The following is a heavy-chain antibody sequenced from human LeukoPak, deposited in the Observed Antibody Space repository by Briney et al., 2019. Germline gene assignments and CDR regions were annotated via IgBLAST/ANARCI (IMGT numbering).Heavy chain of an antibody. CDR3: VKALWGRGYKPLGF. J-gene: IGHJ4*02. CDR1: GFTFSSGA. CDR2: VSGSGDNT. V-gene: IGHV3-23*01. D-gene: IGHD5-24*01. Sequence: PGGSLRLSCAASGFTFSSGARGEVRQPRGEGKEWVSAVSGSGDNTYYADSVKGRFTISRDNSKNTLYLQMNSLRPEDSGMYSCVKALWGRGYKPLGFWGQGTLVTVSS.